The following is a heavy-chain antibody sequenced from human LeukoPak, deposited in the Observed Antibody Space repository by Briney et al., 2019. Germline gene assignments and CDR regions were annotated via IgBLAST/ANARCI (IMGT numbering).Heavy chain of an antibody. CDR3: AKVGDSSGWYSLGMNYYYGMDV. Sequence: PGGSLRLSCAASGFTFSSYAMSWVRQAPGKGLEWVSAISGSGGSTYYADSVKGRFTISRDNSKNTLYLQMNSLRAEDTAVHYCAKVGDSSGWYSLGMNYYYGMDVWGQGTTVTVSS. D-gene: IGHD6-19*01. V-gene: IGHV3-23*01. CDR1: GFTFSSYA. J-gene: IGHJ6*02. CDR2: ISGSGGST.